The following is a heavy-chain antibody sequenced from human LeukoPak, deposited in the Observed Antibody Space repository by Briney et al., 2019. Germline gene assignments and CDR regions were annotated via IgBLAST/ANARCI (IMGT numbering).Heavy chain of an antibody. CDR1: GFTFSSYA. D-gene: IGHD3-10*02. V-gene: IGHV3-30-3*01. Sequence: GGSLRLSCAASGFTFSSYAMHWVRQAPGKGLEWVAVISYDGSNKYYADSVKGRFTISRDNSKNTLYLQMNSLRAEDTAVYYCARDRRGAVRGVSNWFDPWGQGTLVTVSS. CDR2: ISYDGSNK. CDR3: ARDRRGAVRGVSNWFDP. J-gene: IGHJ5*02.